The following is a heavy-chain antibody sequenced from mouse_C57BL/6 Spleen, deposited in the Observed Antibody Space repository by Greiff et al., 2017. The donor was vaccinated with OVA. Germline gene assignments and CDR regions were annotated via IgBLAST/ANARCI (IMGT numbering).Heavy chain of an antibody. CDR3: ARDGGGYYDY. CDR2: ISYDGSN. Sequence: EVKLQESGPGLVKPSQSLSLTCSVTGYSITSGYYWNWIRQFPGNKLEWMGYISYDGSNNYNPSLKNRISITRDTSKNQFFLKLNSATTEDTATYYCARDGGGYYDYWGQGTTLTVSS. V-gene: IGHV3-6*01. CDR1: GYSITSGYY. J-gene: IGHJ2*01. D-gene: IGHD2-3*01.